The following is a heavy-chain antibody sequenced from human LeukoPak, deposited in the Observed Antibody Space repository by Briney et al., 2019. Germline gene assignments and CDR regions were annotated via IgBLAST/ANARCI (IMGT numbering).Heavy chain of an antibody. CDR1: GFTFSRYW. CDR3: ARDIDSGYADY. D-gene: IGHD5-12*01. J-gene: IGHJ4*02. Sequence: GGSLRLSCAVSGFTFSRYWMSWVRQAPGKGPEWVANIKQDGSEKYYVDSVKGRFTISRDNAKNSLYLQMNSLRAEDTAVYYCARDIDSGYADYWGQGTLVTVSS. V-gene: IGHV3-7*01. CDR2: IKQDGSEK.